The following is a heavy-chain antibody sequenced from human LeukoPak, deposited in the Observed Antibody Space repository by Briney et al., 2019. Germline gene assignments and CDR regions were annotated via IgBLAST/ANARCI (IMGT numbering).Heavy chain of an antibody. D-gene: IGHD5-18*01. Sequence: ASVKVSCKASGYTFTSYGISWVRQAPGQGLEWMGWISAYNGNTNYAQKLQGRVTMTTDTSTSTAYMELRSLRSDDTAVYYCAKVIQLWVRGSAFDIWGQGTMVTVSS. J-gene: IGHJ3*02. V-gene: IGHV1-18*01. CDR1: GYTFTSYG. CDR3: AKVIQLWVRGSAFDI. CDR2: ISAYNGNT.